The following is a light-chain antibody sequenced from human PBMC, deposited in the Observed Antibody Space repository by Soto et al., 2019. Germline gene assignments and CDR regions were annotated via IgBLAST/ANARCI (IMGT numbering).Light chain of an antibody. CDR3: SSYTSSSTLV. V-gene: IGLV2-14*01. J-gene: IGLJ2*01. CDR1: SSDVGGYNY. Sequence: QSALTQPASVSGSPGQAITIYCTGTSSDVGGYNYVSWYQQHPGKATKLMIYDVSNRHSGVSNRFSGSNSGNTASLTISGLQAEDEADYYCSSYTSSSTLVFGGGTKLTAL. CDR2: DVS.